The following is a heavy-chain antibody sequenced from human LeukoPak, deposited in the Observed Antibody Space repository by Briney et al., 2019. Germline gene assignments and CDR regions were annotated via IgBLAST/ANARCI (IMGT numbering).Heavy chain of an antibody. CDR2: ISKSSGTM. Sequence: RTGGSLRLSCAASGFTFSSYTMNWVRQAPGKGLEWVSYISKSSGTMSYADSVKGRFTISRDNAKNSLFLQMNSLRDEDTAVYYCARDEDWGFDYWGQGTLVTVSS. V-gene: IGHV3-48*02. CDR3: ARDEDWGFDY. D-gene: IGHD7-27*01. J-gene: IGHJ4*02. CDR1: GFTFSSYT.